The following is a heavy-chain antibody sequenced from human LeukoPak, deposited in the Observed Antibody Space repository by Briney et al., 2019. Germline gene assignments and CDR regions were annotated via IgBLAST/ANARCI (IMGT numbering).Heavy chain of an antibody. CDR1: GFPFSNSV. CDR3: TKAAISSSRTAEY. J-gene: IGHJ4*02. V-gene: IGHV3-23*01. Sequence: GGSPRLSCAASGFPFSNSVMNWVRQTPGKGLEWVSTIVASGTAYFADSVKGRFTGSRDNSKNTIYLQMGSLRAEDTAVYYCTKAAISSSRTAEYWGPGTLVTVSS. CDR2: IVASGTA. D-gene: IGHD6-6*01.